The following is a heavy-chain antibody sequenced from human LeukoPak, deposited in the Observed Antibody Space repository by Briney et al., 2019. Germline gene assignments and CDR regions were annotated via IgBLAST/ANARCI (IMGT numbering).Heavy chain of an antibody. V-gene: IGHV4-39*07. Sequence: SETLSLTCTVSGGSISSSSYYWGWIRQPPGKGLERIGSIYYSGSTYYNPSLKSRVTISVDTSKNQFSLKLSSVTAADTAVYYCARVQGLRTRRVNDYWGQGTLVTVSS. J-gene: IGHJ4*02. D-gene: IGHD4-17*01. CDR1: GGSISSSSYY. CDR2: IYYSGST. CDR3: ARVQGLRTRRVNDY.